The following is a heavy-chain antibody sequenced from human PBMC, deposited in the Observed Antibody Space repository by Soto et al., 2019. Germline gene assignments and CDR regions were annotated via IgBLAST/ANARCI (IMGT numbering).Heavy chain of an antibody. Sequence: GGSLRLSCAASGFTVSSNYMSWVRQAPGKGLEWVSIIYTGGSTFYADSVKGRFTISRDSSKNTLFLQMDSLRAEDTAIYYCAKLYTLAGITRAFDYWGQGTLVTVSS. CDR3: AKLYTLAGITRAFDY. D-gene: IGHD3-10*01. CDR1: GFTVSSNY. CDR2: IYTGGST. V-gene: IGHV3-53*01. J-gene: IGHJ4*02.